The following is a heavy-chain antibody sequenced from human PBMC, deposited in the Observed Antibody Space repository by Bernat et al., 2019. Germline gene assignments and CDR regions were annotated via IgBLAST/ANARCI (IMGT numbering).Heavy chain of an antibody. V-gene: IGHV3-30*01. CDR3: ARGAAAALGY. CDR2: ISFDGSNK. J-gene: IGHJ4*02. D-gene: IGHD6-13*01. CDR1: GFTFSSYA. Sequence: QGQLVESGGGVFQPGGCLRLSCAASGFTFSSYAMHWVRKAPGKGLGWVAVISFDGSNKNNADSGNGRFTISSDKSKNTLYLQMNILRPEDTAVYYCARGAAAALGYWGQGTLVTVSS.